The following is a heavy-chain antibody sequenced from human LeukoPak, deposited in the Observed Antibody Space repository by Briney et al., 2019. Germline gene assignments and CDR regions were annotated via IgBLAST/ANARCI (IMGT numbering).Heavy chain of an antibody. CDR1: GGSISSSSYY. Sequence: SETLSLTCTVSGGSISSSSYYWGWIRQPPGKGLEWIGSIYYNGNTYYDPSLKSRVTISVDTSKKQFSLNLSSVTAADTAVYYCARHLPIAAAGSWFDPWGQGTLVTVSS. V-gene: IGHV4-39*01. D-gene: IGHD6-13*01. CDR2: IYYNGNT. CDR3: ARHLPIAAAGSWFDP. J-gene: IGHJ5*02.